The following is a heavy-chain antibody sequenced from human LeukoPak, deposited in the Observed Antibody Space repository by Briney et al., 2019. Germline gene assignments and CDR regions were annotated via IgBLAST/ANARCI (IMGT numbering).Heavy chain of an antibody. CDR3: AKGEQWLVLYFQH. V-gene: IGHV3-30-3*01. CDR2: ISYDGSNK. J-gene: IGHJ1*01. CDR1: GFTFSSYA. D-gene: IGHD6-19*01. Sequence: GRSLRLSCAASGFTFSSYAMHWVRQAPGKGLEWVAVISYDGSNKYYADSVKGRFTISRDNSKNTLYLQMNSLRAEDTAVYYCAKGEQWLVLYFQHWGQGTLVTVSS.